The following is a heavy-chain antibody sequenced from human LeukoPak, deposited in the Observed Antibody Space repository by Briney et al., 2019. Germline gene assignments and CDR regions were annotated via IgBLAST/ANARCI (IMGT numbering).Heavy chain of an antibody. CDR1: GGTFSSYA. J-gene: IGHJ6*02. CDR3: ARDLKGCSSTSCYTINYYYYGMDV. V-gene: IGHV1-69*13. D-gene: IGHD2-2*02. CDR2: IIPIFGTA. Sequence: GASVKVSCKASGGTFSSYAISWVRQAPGQGLEWMGGIIPIFGTANYAQKFQGRVTITADESTSTAYMELSSLRSEDTAVYCCARDLKGCSSTSCYTINYYYYGMDVWGQGTTVTVSS.